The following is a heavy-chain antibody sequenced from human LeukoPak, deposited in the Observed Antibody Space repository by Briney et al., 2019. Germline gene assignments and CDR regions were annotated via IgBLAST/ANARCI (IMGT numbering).Heavy chain of an antibody. CDR1: GFSFSNAW. D-gene: IGHD3-22*01. CDR2: IINRTSDWAT. J-gene: IGHJ4*02. Sequence: GGSLRLSCTASGFSFSNAWMTWVRQAPGKGLEWVCRIINRTSDWATDYAAPVRGTFTIYTDNSQNTLYLQRNSVKTEDINVTYCTTYRYSYDVTGSSYFDSWGQGTPVTVSS. CDR3: TTYRYSYDVTGSSYFDS. V-gene: IGHV3-15*01.